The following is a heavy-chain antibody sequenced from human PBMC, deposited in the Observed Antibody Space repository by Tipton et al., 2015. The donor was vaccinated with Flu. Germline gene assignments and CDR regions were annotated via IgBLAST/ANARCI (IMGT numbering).Heavy chain of an antibody. CDR2: FSGSGTT. V-gene: IGHV4-38-2*02. D-gene: IGHD3-22*01. J-gene: IGHJ3*02. Sequence: LRLSCNVSGFSISVGYYWAWVRQPPGKGLEWIGSFSGSGTTFYSPSLKSRVTISGDTSKNQFSLKLNSVSAADTAIYYCAGDSVDWDSGYYRRAFDIWGLGTLVTVSS. CDR3: AGDSVDWDSGYYRRAFDI. CDR1: GFSISVGYY.